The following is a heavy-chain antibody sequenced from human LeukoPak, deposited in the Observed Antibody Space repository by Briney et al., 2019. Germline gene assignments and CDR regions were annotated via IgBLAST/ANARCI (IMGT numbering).Heavy chain of an antibody. J-gene: IGHJ6*04. CDR1: GGTFSSYA. CDR3: ARANCSGGSCYSEYYHSMDV. V-gene: IGHV1-69*13. D-gene: IGHD2-15*01. Sequence: ASVKVSCKASGGTFSSYAISWVRQAPGQGLEWMGGIIPIFGTANYAQKFQGRVTITADESTSTAYMELSSLRSEDTAVYYCARANCSGGSCYSEYYHSMDVWGKGTTVTVSS. CDR2: IIPIFGTA.